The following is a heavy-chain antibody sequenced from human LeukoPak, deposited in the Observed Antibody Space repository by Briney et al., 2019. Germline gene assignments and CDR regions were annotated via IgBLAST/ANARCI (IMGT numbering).Heavy chain of an antibody. CDR1: GFTFSSYA. V-gene: IGHV3-21*01. J-gene: IGHJ4*02. CDR2: ISSSSSYI. Sequence: GGSLRLSCAASGFTFSSYAMSWVRQAPGKGLEWVSSISSSSSYIYYADSVKGRFTISRDNAKNSLYLQMNSLRAEDTAVYYCARDHFNSGSYPEIDYWGQGTLVTVSS. D-gene: IGHD1-26*01. CDR3: ARDHFNSGSYPEIDY.